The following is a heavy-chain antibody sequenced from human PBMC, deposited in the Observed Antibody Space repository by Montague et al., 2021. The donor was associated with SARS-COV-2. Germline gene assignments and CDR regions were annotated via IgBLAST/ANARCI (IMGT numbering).Heavy chain of an antibody. V-gene: IGHV4-39*01. CDR1: GGSISSSSYY. Sequence: SETLSLTCTVSGGSISSSSYYWGWIRQPPGKGLEWIGSIYYSGSTYYNPSLKSRVTISVDTSKNQFSLKLSSVTAADTAVYYCARRVTGTTVDYYDYGMDVWGQGTLVTVSS. J-gene: IGHJ6*02. D-gene: IGHD1-20*01. CDR3: ARRVTGTTVDYYDYGMDV. CDR2: IYYSGST.